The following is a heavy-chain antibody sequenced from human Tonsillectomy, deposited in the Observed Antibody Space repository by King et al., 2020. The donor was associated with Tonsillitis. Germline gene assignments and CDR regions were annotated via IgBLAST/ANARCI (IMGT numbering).Heavy chain of an antibody. Sequence: QVQLVESGGGVVQPGRSLRLSCAASGFTFSNYGMHWVRQAPGKGLEWVAVIWYDGSNKYYADSVKGRFTISRDNSENTLYLQMNSLRAEDTAVYYCARESEVTDAFDVWGQGTMVTVSS. D-gene: IGHD2-21*02. CDR3: ARESEVTDAFDV. CDR1: GFTFSNYG. CDR2: IWYDGSNK. V-gene: IGHV3-33*01. J-gene: IGHJ3*01.